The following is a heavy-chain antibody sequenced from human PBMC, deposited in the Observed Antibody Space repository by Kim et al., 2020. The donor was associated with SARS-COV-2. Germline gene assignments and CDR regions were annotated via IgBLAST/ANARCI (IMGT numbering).Heavy chain of an antibody. CDR2: ISYDGSNK. V-gene: IGHV3-30*18. Sequence: GGSLRLSCAASGFTFSSYGMHWVRQAPGKGLEWVAVISYDGSNKYYADSVKGRFTISRDNSKNTLYLQMNSLRAEDTAVYYCAKEMDYGDYFDYWGQGTLVTVSS. CDR3: AKEMDYGDYFDY. D-gene: IGHD4-17*01. CDR1: GFTFSSYG. J-gene: IGHJ4*02.